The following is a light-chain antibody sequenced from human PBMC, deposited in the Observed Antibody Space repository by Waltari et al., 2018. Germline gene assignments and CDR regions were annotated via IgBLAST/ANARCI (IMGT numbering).Light chain of an antibody. CDR1: QDISKW. CDR2: DAS. J-gene: IGKJ5*01. CDR3: QEYNGDSFT. V-gene: IGKV1-5*01. Sequence: DIQMTQSTSTLSASVGDRVTITCRASQDISKWLAWYQQKPGKAPKFLIYDASSLETGVPARFSGSGSGTEFTLTISSLQPEDFATYYCQEYNGDSFTFGQGTRLEIK.